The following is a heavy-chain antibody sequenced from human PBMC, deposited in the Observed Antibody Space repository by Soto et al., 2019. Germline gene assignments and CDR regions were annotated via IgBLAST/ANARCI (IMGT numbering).Heavy chain of an antibody. V-gene: IGHV4-39*01. CDR2: IDNNGVT. CDR1: GGSVYSNGHY. J-gene: IGHJ4*02. CDR3: GKILVGATGHTDADS. D-gene: IGHD2-15*01. Sequence: SETLSLTCIVSGGSVYSNGHYWGWIRQPPGKGLEWIGSIDNNGVTNYNSSLKSRVTISRDTSKNQFSLRLISVTAADTAVYYCGKILVGATGHTDADSWGPGTLVTVSS.